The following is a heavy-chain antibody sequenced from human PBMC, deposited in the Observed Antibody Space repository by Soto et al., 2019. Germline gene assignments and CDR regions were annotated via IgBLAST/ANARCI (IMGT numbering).Heavy chain of an antibody. CDR1: GYTFTSYG. V-gene: IGHV1-18*01. D-gene: IGHD3-10*01. CDR3: ARGRYGEY. J-gene: IGHJ4*02. CDR2: ISAHNDNT. Sequence: QVHLVQSGAEVRKPGASVKVSCKGSGYTFTSYGIAWVRQAPGQGLEWMGWISAHNDNTNYAQKVQGRVTVTRDTSTRTAYMELRNLRSDDTAVYYCARGRYGEYWGQGALVTVSS.